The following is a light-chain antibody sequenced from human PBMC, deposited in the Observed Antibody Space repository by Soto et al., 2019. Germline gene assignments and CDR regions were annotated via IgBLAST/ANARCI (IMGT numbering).Light chain of an antibody. CDR3: QQYNKWPLT. J-gene: IGKJ4*01. CDR2: GVS. V-gene: IGKV3-15*01. CDR1: QSVSSN. Sequence: EIVMTQSPATLSVSPGERATLSCRASQSVSSNLAWYQQKPGQAPRLLIYGVSTRATGIPVRFSGSGSGTAFTLTISSLPSEDFAVDYCQQYNKWPLTFGGGTEVEI.